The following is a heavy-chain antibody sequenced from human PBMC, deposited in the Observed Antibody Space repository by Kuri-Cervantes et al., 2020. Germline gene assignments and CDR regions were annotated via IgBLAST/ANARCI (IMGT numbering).Heavy chain of an antibody. CDR3: AREDDYGDYVGAFDY. V-gene: IGHV3-30*03. CDR2: ISYDGSNK. D-gene: IGHD4-17*01. Sequence: GGSLRLSCAASGFIFSSPGMHWLRQAPGKGLEWVALISYDGSNKYYADSVKGRFTISRDNSKNTLYLQMNSLRAEDTAVYYCAREDDYGDYVGAFDYWGQGTLVTVSS. J-gene: IGHJ4*02. CDR1: GFIFSSPG.